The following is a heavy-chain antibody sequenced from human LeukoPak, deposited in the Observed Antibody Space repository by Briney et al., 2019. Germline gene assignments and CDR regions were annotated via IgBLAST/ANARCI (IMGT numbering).Heavy chain of an antibody. CDR3: ARVSPPTNDYSWFDP. D-gene: IGHD1-1*01. Sequence: PSETLSLTCAVYGGSFSGYYWSWIRQPPGEGLEWIGEINHSGSTNYNPSLKSRVTISVDTSKNQFSLKLSSVTAADTAVYYCARVSPPTNDYSWFDPWGQGTLVTVSS. CDR1: GGSFSGYY. V-gene: IGHV4-34*01. J-gene: IGHJ5*02. CDR2: INHSGST.